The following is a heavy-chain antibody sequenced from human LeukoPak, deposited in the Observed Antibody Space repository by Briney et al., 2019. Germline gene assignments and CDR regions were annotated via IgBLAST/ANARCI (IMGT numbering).Heavy chain of an antibody. CDR1: GGSINSATYY. D-gene: IGHD2-15*01. CDR3: ARNSCPSGTCYDNRGYFGY. J-gene: IGHJ4*02. V-gene: IGHV4-61*02. CDR2: IYTSGST. Sequence: PSETLSLTCTVSGGSINSATYYWTWIRQPAGKGLEWIGRIYTSGSTNYNPSLKSRVTISVDTSKNQFSLKLSSVTAADTAVYYCARNSCPSGTCYDNRGYFGYWGQGTLVTVSS.